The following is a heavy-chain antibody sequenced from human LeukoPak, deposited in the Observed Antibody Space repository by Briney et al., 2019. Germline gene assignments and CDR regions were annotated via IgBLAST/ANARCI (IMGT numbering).Heavy chain of an antibody. CDR1: GFNFSTYS. D-gene: IGHD5-18*01. CDR3: AREGLSKDTSMAMVTYYYYYMDV. J-gene: IGHJ6*03. Sequence: GGSLRLSCAASGFNFSTYSMNWVRQVPGKGLEWVAYINSDSIWTYYTDSVKGRFTISRDNAKHSLHLQMDSLRAEDTAVYFCAREGLSKDTSMAMVTYYYYYMDVWGKGTTVTVSS. CDR2: INSDSIWT. V-gene: IGHV3-48*01.